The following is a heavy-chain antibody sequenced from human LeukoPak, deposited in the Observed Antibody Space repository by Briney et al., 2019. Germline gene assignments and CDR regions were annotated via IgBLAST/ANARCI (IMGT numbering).Heavy chain of an antibody. V-gene: IGHV4-59*01. D-gene: IGHD5/OR15-5a*01. CDR1: GVSISSYY. CDR3: ARRGGVVSQYYYMDV. J-gene: IGHJ6*03. CDR2: IYYSGRT. Sequence: PSETLSLTCSVSGVSISSYYWSWIRQPPGKGLEWIGYIYYSGRTSYNPSLKSRVTISVDTSKNQFSLRLSSVTAADTAVYYCARRGGVVSQYYYMDVWGKGTTVTVSS.